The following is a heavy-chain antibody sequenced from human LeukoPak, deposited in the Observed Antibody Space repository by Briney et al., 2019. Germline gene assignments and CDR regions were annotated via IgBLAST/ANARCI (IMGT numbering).Heavy chain of an antibody. Sequence: GGSLRLSCAASGFTFSNYAIHWVRQAPGKGLEWVAVIWYDGSNKYYADSVKGRFTISRDNSKNTLYLQMNSLRAEDTAVYYCARDLADSSDSYGVFDYWSQGTLVTVSS. CDR3: ARDLADSSDSYGVFDY. D-gene: IGHD3-22*01. CDR2: IWYDGSNK. CDR1: GFTFSNYA. J-gene: IGHJ4*02. V-gene: IGHV3-33*01.